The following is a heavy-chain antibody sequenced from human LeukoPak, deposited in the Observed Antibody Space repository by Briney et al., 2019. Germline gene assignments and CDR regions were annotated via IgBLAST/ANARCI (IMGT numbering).Heavy chain of an antibody. V-gene: IGHV1-69*06. J-gene: IGHJ4*02. CDR3: AGGRTDIVVVPATLRNYYFDY. CDR1: GGTFSSYD. Sequence: ASVKVSCKASGGTFSSYDISRVRQAPGQGLEWMGGIMPMFVKANYAQKFQGRVTTTADKATSTAYMELSSLRSEDTAVYYCAGGRTDIVVVPATLRNYYFDYWGQGTLVTVSS. D-gene: IGHD2-2*01. CDR2: IMPMFVKA.